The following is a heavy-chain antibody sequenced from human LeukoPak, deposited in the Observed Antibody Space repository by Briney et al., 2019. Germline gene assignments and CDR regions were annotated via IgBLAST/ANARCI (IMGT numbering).Heavy chain of an antibody. CDR3: ARSHDYVWGHPQAYGMDV. J-gene: IGHJ6*02. D-gene: IGHD3-16*01. CDR1: GGSISGSSYY. Sequence: SETLSLTCTVSGGSISGSSYYWGWIRQPPGKGLEWIGSIYYSGSTYYNPSLKSRVTISVDTSKNQFSLKLSSVTAADTAVYYCARSHDYVWGHPQAYGMDVWGQGTTVTVSS. V-gene: IGHV4-39*07. CDR2: IYYSGST.